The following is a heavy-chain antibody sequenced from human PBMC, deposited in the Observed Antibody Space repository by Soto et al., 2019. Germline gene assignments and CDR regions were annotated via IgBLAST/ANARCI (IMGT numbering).Heavy chain of an antibody. CDR3: ARDRKHYYDSSGYYHHPLDYYYGMDV. CDR2: INPNSGGT. J-gene: IGHJ6*02. CDR1: GYTFTGYY. V-gene: IGHV1-2*04. D-gene: IGHD3-22*01. Sequence: QVQLVQSGAEVKKPGASVKVSCKASGYTFTGYYMHWVRQAPGQGLEWMGWINPNSGGTNYAQKFQGWVTMTRDTSISTAYMELSRLRSDDTAVYYCARDRKHYYDSSGYYHHPLDYYYGMDVWGQGTTVTVSS.